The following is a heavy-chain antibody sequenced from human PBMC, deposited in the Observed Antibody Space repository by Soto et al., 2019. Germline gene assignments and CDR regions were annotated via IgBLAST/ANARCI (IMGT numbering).Heavy chain of an antibody. Sequence: QVQLVESGGGVVQPGRSLRLSCAASGFTVSSYGMHWVRQAPGKGLEWVAVISRDGGTKYYADSVKGRFTISRDNSRNTLFLEMNSLIGDDMAVYYCTGEVASGYWGQGTLVNVSS. CDR1: GFTVSSYG. CDR2: ISRDGGTK. D-gene: IGHD2-8*02. V-gene: IGHV3-30*03. CDR3: TGEVASGY. J-gene: IGHJ4*02.